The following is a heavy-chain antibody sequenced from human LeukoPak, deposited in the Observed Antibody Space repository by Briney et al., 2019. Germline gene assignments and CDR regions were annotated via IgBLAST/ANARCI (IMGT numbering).Heavy chain of an antibody. V-gene: IGHV3-23*01. CDR1: GFPFSGYA. CDR3: AKVLGSRIAVSDPFDY. Sequence: GGTLRLSCAASGFPFSGYALNWVRQAPAKGLEWVSAISGRGGTIFYADSVKGRFTISRDHSKNTLYLQMNSLRAEDTAVYYCAKVLGSRIAVSDPFDYWGQGTLVTVSS. J-gene: IGHJ4*02. CDR2: ISGRGGTI. D-gene: IGHD2-21*01.